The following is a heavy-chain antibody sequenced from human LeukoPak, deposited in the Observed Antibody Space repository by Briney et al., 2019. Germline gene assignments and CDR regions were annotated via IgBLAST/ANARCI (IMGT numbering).Heavy chain of an antibody. CDR2: IIPIFATA. J-gene: IGHJ4*02. CDR1: GGTFSSYA. V-gene: IGHV1-69*05. D-gene: IGHD6-19*01. Sequence: GASVKVSCKASGGTFSSYAISWVRQAPGQGLEGMGRIIPIFATANYAQKFQGRVTITTDESTSTAYMELSSLRSEDTALYYCARSIAVAGPAEDYFDYWGQGTLVTVSS. CDR3: ARSIAVAGPAEDYFDY.